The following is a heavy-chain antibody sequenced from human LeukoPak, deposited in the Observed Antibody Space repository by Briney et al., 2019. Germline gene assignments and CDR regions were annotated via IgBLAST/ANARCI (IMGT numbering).Heavy chain of an antibody. D-gene: IGHD1-26*01. J-gene: IGHJ4*02. CDR1: GGSISHSSYY. CDR2: INHSGST. CDR3: ARSARLRAPSSAWWELRVFDY. Sequence: PSETLSLTCTVSGGSISHSSYYWSWIRQPPGKGLEWIGEINHSGSTNYNPSLKSRVTISVDTSKNQFSLKLSSVTAADTAVYYCARSARLRAPSSAWWELRVFDYWGQGTLVTVSS. V-gene: IGHV4-39*07.